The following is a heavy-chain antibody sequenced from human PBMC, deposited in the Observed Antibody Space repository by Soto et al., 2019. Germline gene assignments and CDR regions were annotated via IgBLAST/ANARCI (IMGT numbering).Heavy chain of an antibody. Sequence: EVQLVESGGDLVQPGGSLRLACAASGFTVSSNFMSWVRQAPGMGLEWLSLIYSGGGTYYADSEKGRFTTSRDNSKNTVYLQMNSLRAEDAAVYYCASGRAFDFWGQGTLVTVSS. V-gene: IGHV3-66*01. J-gene: IGHJ4*02. CDR1: GFTVSSNF. CDR3: ASGRAFDF. CDR2: IYSGGGT.